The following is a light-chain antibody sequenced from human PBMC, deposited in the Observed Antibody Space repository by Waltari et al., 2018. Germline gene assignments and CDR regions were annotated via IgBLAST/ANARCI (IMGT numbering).Light chain of an antibody. J-gene: IGKJ1*01. CDR3: QQYGGYPWT. CDR1: QNINNW. CDR2: KAS. V-gene: IGKV1-5*03. Sequence: DIQMTQSPSTLSASLGDRATITCRASQNINNWVAWYQQKPGKAPNLLIYKASSLESGVPSRFSGSGSGAEFTLTISSLQPDDSATYYCQQYGGYPWTFGQGTKVEIK.